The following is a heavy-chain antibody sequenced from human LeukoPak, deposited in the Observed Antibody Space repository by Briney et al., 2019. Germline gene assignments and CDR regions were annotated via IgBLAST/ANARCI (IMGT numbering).Heavy chain of an antibody. CDR2: MNPNSGNT. J-gene: IGHJ6*03. CDR3: ARETRGTVLRFLEWHHRAPYYDYMDV. Sequence: GASVKVSCKASGYTFTSYDINWVRQATGQGLEWMGWMNPNSGNTGYAQKFQGRVTTTRNTSISTAYMELSSLRSEDTAVYYCARETRGTVLRFLEWHHRAPYYDYMDVWGKGTTVTVSS. D-gene: IGHD3-3*01. V-gene: IGHV1-8*01. CDR1: GYTFTSYD.